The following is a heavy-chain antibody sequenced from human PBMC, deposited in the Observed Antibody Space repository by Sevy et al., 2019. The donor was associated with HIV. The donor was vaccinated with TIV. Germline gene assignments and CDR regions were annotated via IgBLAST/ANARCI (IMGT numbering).Heavy chain of an antibody. CDR2: IKSKTDGGTT. CDR3: TTDSKKRALFALLDY. CDR1: GFTFSNAW. J-gene: IGHJ4*02. Sequence: GGSLRLSCAASGFTFSNAWMSWVRQAPGKGLEWVGRIKSKTDGGTTDYAAPVKGRFTISRDDSKYTLYLQMNSLKTEDTAIYCCTTDSKKRALFALLDYWGQGTLVTVSS. V-gene: IGHV3-15*01.